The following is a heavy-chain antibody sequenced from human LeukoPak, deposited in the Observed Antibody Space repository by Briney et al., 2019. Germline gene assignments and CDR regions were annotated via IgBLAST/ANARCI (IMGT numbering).Heavy chain of an antibody. V-gene: IGHV3-74*01. CDR1: GFTSSSYW. D-gene: IGHD6-6*01. Sequence: PGGSLRLSCAASGFTSSSYWMHWVRQVPGKGLVWVSRINGEGSTTSYADSVKGRFTISRDNAKNTLFLQMNSLRVEDTAVYYCSRSSEYSTSSGQNHWGQGTLVTVSS. CDR3: SRSSEYSTSSGQNH. J-gene: IGHJ4*02. CDR2: INGEGSTT.